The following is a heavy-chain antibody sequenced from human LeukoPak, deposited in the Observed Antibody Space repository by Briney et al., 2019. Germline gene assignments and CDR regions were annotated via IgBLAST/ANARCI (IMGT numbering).Heavy chain of an antibody. CDR1: GFTFSNYW. J-gene: IGHJ4*02. CDR2: INQDGSEE. Sequence: GGSLSLSCAASGFTFSNYWMTWVRQAPGKGLEWVAHINQDGSEEHYMDSAKARFTISRDNAKNSLSLQMNSLRAEDTAVYYCVRDGGVSGYDLLDYWGQGTLVTVSS. CDR3: VRDGGVSGYDLLDY. D-gene: IGHD5-12*01. V-gene: IGHV3-7*01.